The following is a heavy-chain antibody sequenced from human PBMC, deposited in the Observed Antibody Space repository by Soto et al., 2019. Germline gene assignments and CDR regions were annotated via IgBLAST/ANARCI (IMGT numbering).Heavy chain of an antibody. CDR1: GYSFSNYW. V-gene: IGHV5-51*01. CDR3: ASRPYYYDSSGPDAFDI. D-gene: IGHD3-22*01. Sequence: PGESLKISCKGSGYSFSNYWIGWVRQMPGKGLEWMGIIYPGDSDTRYSPSFQGQVTISADKSISTAYLQWSSLKASDTAMYYCASRPYYYDSSGPDAFDIWGQGTMVTVSS. CDR2: IYPGDSDT. J-gene: IGHJ3*02.